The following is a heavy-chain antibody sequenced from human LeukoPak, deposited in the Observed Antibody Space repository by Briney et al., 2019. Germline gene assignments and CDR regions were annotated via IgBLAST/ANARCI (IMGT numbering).Heavy chain of an antibody. CDR2: ISGSGGKT. Sequence: GGCLRLSCAASGFTFSSYAMSWVRQAPGKGLEWVSAISGSGGKTYYADSVKGRFTISRDNSKNTLYLQMNSLRAEDTAVYYCAKGRKWELPFDYWGQGTLVTVSS. J-gene: IGHJ4*02. V-gene: IGHV3-23*01. CDR3: AKGRKWELPFDY. D-gene: IGHD1-26*01. CDR1: GFTFSSYA.